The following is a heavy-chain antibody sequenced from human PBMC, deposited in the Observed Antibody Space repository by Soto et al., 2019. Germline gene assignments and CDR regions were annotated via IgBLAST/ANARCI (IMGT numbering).Heavy chain of an antibody. CDR1: GGSISSSSYY. Sequence: SETLSLTCTVSGGSISSSSYYWGWIRQPPGKGLEWIGSIYYSGSTYYNPSPKSRVTISVDTSKNQFSLKLSSVTAADTAVYYCARASPVFGVVISNWFDPWGQGTLVTVSS. D-gene: IGHD3-3*01. V-gene: IGHV4-39*01. CDR3: ARASPVFGVVISNWFDP. J-gene: IGHJ5*02. CDR2: IYYSGST.